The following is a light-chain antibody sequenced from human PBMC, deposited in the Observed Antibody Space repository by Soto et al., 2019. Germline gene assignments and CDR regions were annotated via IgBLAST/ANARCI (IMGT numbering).Light chain of an antibody. V-gene: IGLV2-14*01. J-gene: IGLJ3*02. Sequence: QSALTQPASVSGSPGQSITISCAGTSSDVGAYNYVSWYQQHPGKAPKLVIYEVGDRPSGVSNRFSGSKSGNTASLTISGLQAEYEADYYCSSYTSSTTQVFGGGTKVTVL. CDR2: EVG. CDR1: SSDVGAYNY. CDR3: SSYTSSTTQV.